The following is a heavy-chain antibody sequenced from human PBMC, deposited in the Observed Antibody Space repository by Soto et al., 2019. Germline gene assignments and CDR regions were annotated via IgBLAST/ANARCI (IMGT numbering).Heavy chain of an antibody. Sequence: PGGSLRLSCAASGFTFSDYYMSWIRQAPGKGLEWVSYISSSGSTIYYADSVKGRFTISRDNAKNSLYLQMNSLRAEDTAVYYCARSRGMIVVSYYYGMDVWGQGTTVTVSS. CDR3: ARSRGMIVVSYYYGMDV. V-gene: IGHV3-11*01. J-gene: IGHJ6*02. CDR1: GFTFSDYY. D-gene: IGHD3-22*01. CDR2: ISSSGSTI.